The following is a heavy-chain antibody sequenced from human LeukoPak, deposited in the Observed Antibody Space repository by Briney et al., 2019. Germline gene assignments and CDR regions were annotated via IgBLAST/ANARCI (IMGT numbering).Heavy chain of an antibody. D-gene: IGHD4/OR15-4a*01. CDR2: IHYSGST. CDR3: ARGLTSSDWYFDL. CDR1: GGSISTYY. Sequence: SETLSLTCTVSGGSISTYYWSWLRQPPGKGLEGIAYIHYSGSTNYNPSLRSRVTISVDTSKNQFSLKLSSVTAADTAVYYCARGLTSSDWYFDLWGRGTLVTVSS. J-gene: IGHJ2*01. V-gene: IGHV4-59*01.